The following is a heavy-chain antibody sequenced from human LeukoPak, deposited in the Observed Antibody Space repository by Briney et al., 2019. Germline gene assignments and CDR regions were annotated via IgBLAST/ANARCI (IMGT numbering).Heavy chain of an antibody. D-gene: IGHD3-22*01. CDR2: IYYSGRT. Sequence: SETLSLTCTVSGGSISSSDYYWGWIRQPPGKGLEWIGSIYYSGRTYYNPSLKSRVTISVDTSKSQFSLNLNSVTAADTAVYYRARHRASSRGGSGYSQGGFDYWGQGTLVTVSS. J-gene: IGHJ4*02. V-gene: IGHV4-39*01. CDR1: GGSISSSDYY. CDR3: ARHRASSRGGSGYSQGGFDY.